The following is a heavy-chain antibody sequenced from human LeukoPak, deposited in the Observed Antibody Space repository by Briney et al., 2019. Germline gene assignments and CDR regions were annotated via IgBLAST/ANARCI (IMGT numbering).Heavy chain of an antibody. V-gene: IGHV3-7*01. CDR3: AKSPHYDFWRGYYFDY. CDR1: GFTFSDYW. CDR2: IKLDGSEK. Sequence: PGGSLRLSCAASGFTFSDYWMSWVRQAPGKGLEWVANIKLDGSEKYYVDSVEGRFTISRDNAKNSLYLQMNSLRAEDTAVYYCAKSPHYDFWRGYYFDYWGQGTLVTISS. J-gene: IGHJ4*02. D-gene: IGHD3-3*01.